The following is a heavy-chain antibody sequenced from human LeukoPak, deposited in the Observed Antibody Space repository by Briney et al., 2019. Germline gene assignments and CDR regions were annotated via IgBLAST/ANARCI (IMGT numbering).Heavy chain of an antibody. Sequence: GRSLRLSCAASGFTFSSYGMHWVRQAPGKGLEWVAVIWYGGSNKYYADSVKGRFTISRDNSKNTLYLQMNSLRAEDTAVYYCVRGFDAYLGFDIWGQGTVVTVSS. CDR1: GFTFSSYG. V-gene: IGHV3-33*08. CDR2: IWYGGSNK. CDR3: VRGFDAYLGFDI. D-gene: IGHD3-16*01. J-gene: IGHJ3*02.